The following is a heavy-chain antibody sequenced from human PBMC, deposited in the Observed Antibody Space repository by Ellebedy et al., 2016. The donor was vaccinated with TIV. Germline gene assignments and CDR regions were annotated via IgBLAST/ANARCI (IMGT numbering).Heavy chain of an antibody. D-gene: IGHD3-10*01. J-gene: IGHJ6*02. CDR3: ARLPSNYGRQLGMDV. CDR1: GSSISGYY. CDR2: IHYSGNS. V-gene: IGHV4-59*08. Sequence: MPSETLSLTCIVSGSSISGYYWSWIPQPPGQGLQYIGHIHYSGNSDYNPSLKSRLIISVDASKNQFSLRLRSVTAADTAVYYCARLPSNYGRQLGMDVWGQGATVTVSS.